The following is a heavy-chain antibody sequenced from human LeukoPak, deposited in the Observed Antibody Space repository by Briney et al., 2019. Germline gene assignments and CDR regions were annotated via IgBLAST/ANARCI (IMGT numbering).Heavy chain of an antibody. CDR1: GFTFSSYS. CDR2: ISSTSSTI. Sequence: GGSLRLSCAASGFTFSSYSINGVRQAPGKGLEWVSYISSTSSTIHYADSVKGRFTISRDNAKNSLYLQMNSLRADGTAVYYCARVSYDSIDYWGQGTLVTVSS. CDR3: ARVSYDSIDY. J-gene: IGHJ4*02. V-gene: IGHV3-48*01. D-gene: IGHD3-22*01.